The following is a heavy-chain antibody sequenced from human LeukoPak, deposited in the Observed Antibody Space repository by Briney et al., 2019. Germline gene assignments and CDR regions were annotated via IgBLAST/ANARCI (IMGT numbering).Heavy chain of an antibody. V-gene: IGHV4-59*01. D-gene: IGHD6-13*01. Sequence: SETLSLTCTVSGDSISTYFWSWMRQPPGKGLEWIGYIYYSGSTNYNPSLKSRVTISVDTSKNQFSLKLSSVTAADTAVYYCARADYSSTWSHDYYYMDVWGKGTTVTVSS. CDR3: ARADYSSTWSHDYYYMDV. CDR1: GDSISTYF. J-gene: IGHJ6*03. CDR2: IYYSGST.